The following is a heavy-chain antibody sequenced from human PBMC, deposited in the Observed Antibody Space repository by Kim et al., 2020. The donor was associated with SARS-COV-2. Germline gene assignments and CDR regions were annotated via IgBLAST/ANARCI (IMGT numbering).Heavy chain of an antibody. V-gene: IGHV5-51*01. CDR3: ARRGDGYNIYYFDY. J-gene: IGHJ4*02. Sequence: SPSFQGQVTISADKSISTAYLQWSSLKASDTAMYYCARRGDGYNIYYFDYWGQGTLVTVSS. D-gene: IGHD5-12*01.